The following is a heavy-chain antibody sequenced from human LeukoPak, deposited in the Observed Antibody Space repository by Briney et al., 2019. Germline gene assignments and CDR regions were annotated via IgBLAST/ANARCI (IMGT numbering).Heavy chain of an antibody. J-gene: IGHJ5*02. CDR2: IYYSGNT. V-gene: IGHV4-39*01. D-gene: IGHD3-16*01. CDR3: VRLFLRNYEVDP. CDR1: GGSITSNNYF. Sequence: PSETLSLTCSVSGGSITSNNYFWGRIRQPPGKGLEWIGNIYYSGNTYYAPSLKSRIAISVDASKNQFSLKLSSVTAADTAVYFCVRLFLRNYEVDPWGQGILVTVSS.